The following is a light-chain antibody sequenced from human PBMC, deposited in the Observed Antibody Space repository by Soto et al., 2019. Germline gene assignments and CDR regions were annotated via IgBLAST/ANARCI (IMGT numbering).Light chain of an antibody. CDR2: DAS. Sequence: DIQMTQSPSTLSASLGDRVTITCRAGQSISSWLAWYQHKPGKAPKLLIYDASSLESGVPSRFSGSGSGTDFTLTISRLEPEDFAVYYCQQYGSSPPWTFGQGTKVDIK. J-gene: IGKJ1*01. CDR1: QSISSW. V-gene: IGKV1-5*01. CDR3: QQYGSSPPWT.